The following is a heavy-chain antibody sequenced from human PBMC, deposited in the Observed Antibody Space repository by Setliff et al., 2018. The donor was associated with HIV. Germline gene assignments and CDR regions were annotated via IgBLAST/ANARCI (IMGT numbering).Heavy chain of an antibody. CDR3: ARGARLLAAYSDRWDYFYMAV. J-gene: IGHJ6*03. CDR1: GGSFTDYY. D-gene: IGHD1-26*01. Sequence: SETLSLTCAVFGGSFTDYYWIWIRQPPGKGLEWIGEINHSGSTHYNPSLKSRFFISVDTSKNQFSLKVNSMTAADTAVYYCARGARLLAAYSDRWDYFYMAVWGKGTTVTVSS. CDR2: INHSGST. V-gene: IGHV4-34*01.